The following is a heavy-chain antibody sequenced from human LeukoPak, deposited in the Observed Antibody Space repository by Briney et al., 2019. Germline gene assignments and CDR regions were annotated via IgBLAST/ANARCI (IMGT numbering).Heavy chain of an antibody. CDR3: ARGVYIAAAQYGY. CDR1: GGSISSYY. Sequence: PSETLSLTCTVSGGSISSYYWSWIRQPPGKGLEWIGYIYYSGTTNYNPSLKSRVTISVDTSKNQYSLKLSSVTAADTAVYYCARGVYIAAAQYGYWGQGTLVTVSS. CDR2: IYYSGTT. D-gene: IGHD6-25*01. J-gene: IGHJ4*02. V-gene: IGHV4-59*01.